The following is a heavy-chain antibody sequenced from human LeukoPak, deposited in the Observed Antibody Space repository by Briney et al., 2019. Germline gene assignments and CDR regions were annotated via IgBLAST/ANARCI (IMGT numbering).Heavy chain of an antibody. CDR2: IKQDGSEK. D-gene: IGHD3-10*01. J-gene: IGHJ4*02. Sequence: GGSLRLSCAASGFTFSSYWMSWVRQAPGKGLEWVANIKQDGSEKYYVDSVKGRFTISRDNARNSLFLQMNSLRAEGTAVYYCARWRHVVRGRMFDYWGQGTLVTVSS. CDR3: ARWRHVVRGRMFDY. V-gene: IGHV3-7*01. CDR1: GFTFSSYW.